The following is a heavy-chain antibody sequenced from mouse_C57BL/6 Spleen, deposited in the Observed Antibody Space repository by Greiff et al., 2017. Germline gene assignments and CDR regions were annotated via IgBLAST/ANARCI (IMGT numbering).Heavy chain of an antibody. D-gene: IGHD1-1*01. CDR3: TSDYGTY. CDR2: IYPENGDT. CDR1: GFNIKDDY. J-gene: IGHJ3*01. V-gene: IGHV14-4*01. Sequence: VQLQQSGAELVRPGASVKLSCTASGFNIKDDYMHWVKQRPEQGLEWIGWIYPENGDTEYASKFQGKATITADTSSNTAYLQLSSLTSEDTAVYYCTSDYGTYWGQGTLVTVSA.